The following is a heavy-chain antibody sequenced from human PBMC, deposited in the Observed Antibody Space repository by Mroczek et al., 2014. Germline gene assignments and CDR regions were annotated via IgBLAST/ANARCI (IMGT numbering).Heavy chain of an antibody. D-gene: IGHD1-26*01. CDR1: GGSISSGSYY. CDR3: ARDYYSGSYWWFDP. J-gene: IGHJ5*02. CDR2: IYTSGST. V-gene: IGHV4-61*02. Sequence: QVQLQESGPGLVKPSQTLSLTCTVSGGSISSGSYYWSWIRQPAGKGLEWIGRIYTSGSTNYNPSLKSRVTISVDTSKNQFSLKLSSVTAADTAVYYCARDYYSGSYWWFDPWGQGTLVTVSS.